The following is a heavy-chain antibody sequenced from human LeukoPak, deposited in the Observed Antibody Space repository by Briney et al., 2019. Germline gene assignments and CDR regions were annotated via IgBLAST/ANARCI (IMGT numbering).Heavy chain of an antibody. Sequence: SETLSLTCAVYGGSFSGYYWSWIRQPPGKGLEWIGEINHSGSTNYNPSLKSRVTISVDTSKNQFSLKLSSVTAADTAVYYCALRIVGAHTAWGQGTLVTVSS. CDR3: ALRIVGAHTA. CDR1: GGSFSGYY. J-gene: IGHJ5*02. V-gene: IGHV4-34*01. CDR2: INHSGST. D-gene: IGHD1-26*01.